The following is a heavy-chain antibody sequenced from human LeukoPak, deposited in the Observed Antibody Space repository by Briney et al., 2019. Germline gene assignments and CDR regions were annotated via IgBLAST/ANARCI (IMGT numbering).Heavy chain of an antibody. Sequence: GRSLRLSCAASGFTFSSYGMHWVRQAPGKGLEWVAVISYDGSNKYYADSVKGRFTISRDNSKNTLYLQMNSLRAEDTAVYYCGKSPNRGTMVRGVTRDYFDYWGQGTLVTVSS. CDR3: GKSPNRGTMVRGVTRDYFDY. D-gene: IGHD3-10*01. J-gene: IGHJ4*02. CDR2: ISYDGSNK. V-gene: IGHV3-30*18. CDR1: GFTFSSYG.